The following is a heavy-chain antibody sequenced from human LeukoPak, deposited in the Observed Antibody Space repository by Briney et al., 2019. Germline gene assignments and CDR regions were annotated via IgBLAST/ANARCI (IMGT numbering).Heavy chain of an antibody. CDR1: GGSVSSGSYY. V-gene: IGHV4-61*01. CDR2: IYYSGST. CDR3: ARLKKPLYGDYDT. Sequence: SETLSLTCTVSGGSVSSGSYYWNWIRQPPGKGLEWIGYIYYSGSTNYNPSLKSRVTISLDTSKNQFSLKLSSVTAADTAVYYCARLKKPLYGDYDTWGQGTLVTVSS. J-gene: IGHJ5*02. D-gene: IGHD4-17*01.